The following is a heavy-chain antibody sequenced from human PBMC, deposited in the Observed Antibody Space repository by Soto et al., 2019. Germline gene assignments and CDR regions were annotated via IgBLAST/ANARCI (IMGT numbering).Heavy chain of an antibody. CDR2: IIPMFGIS. V-gene: IGHV1-69*17. D-gene: IGHD3-22*01. J-gene: IGHJ4*02. CDR1: GGTLTNYA. CDR3: ARGPWDDNFDY. Sequence: QVRLVQSGAEVKMPGSSVKVSCRSSGGTLTNYAISWVRQAPGQGLEWMGGIIPMFGISVSARKFQGRVTLTADKSTSTTYMELSSLRFDDTAVYYCARGPWDDNFDYWGQGTLVTVSS.